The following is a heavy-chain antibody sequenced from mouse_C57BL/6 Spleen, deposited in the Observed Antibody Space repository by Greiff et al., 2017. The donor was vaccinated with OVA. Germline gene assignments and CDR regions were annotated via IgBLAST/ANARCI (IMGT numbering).Heavy chain of an antibody. V-gene: IGHV5-4*01. Sequence: EVQVVESGGGLVKPGGSLKLSCAASGFTFSSYAMSWVRQTPEKRLEWVATISDGGSYTYYPDNVKGRFTISRDNAKNNLYLQMSHLKSEDTAMYYCAREGGAQDYFDYWGQGTTLTVSS. J-gene: IGHJ2*01. CDR2: ISDGGSYT. CDR1: GFTFSSYA. CDR3: AREGGAQDYFDY.